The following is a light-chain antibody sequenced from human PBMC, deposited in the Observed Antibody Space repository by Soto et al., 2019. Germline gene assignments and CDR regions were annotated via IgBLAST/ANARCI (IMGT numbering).Light chain of an antibody. Sequence: DIQMTQSPSSLSASVGDRVTITCQASQDISNYLNWYQQKPGKAPKLLIYDASNLETGVPSRFSGSGSGTDFTCTISSLQPEDIATYYCQQYDNLPPGLTFGGGTKVEIK. J-gene: IGKJ4*01. CDR1: QDISNY. V-gene: IGKV1-33*01. CDR2: DAS. CDR3: QQYDNLPPGLT.